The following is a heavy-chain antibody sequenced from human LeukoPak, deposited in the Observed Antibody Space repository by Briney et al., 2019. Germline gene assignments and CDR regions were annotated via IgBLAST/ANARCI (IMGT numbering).Heavy chain of an antibody. CDR2: IYSGGST. CDR3: AKDRRLWFGESDWFDP. V-gene: IGHV3-53*01. CDR1: GFTVSSNY. D-gene: IGHD3-10*01. Sequence: GGSLRLSCAASGFTVSSNYMSWVRQAPGKGLEWVSVIYSGGSTYYADSVKGRFTISRDNSKNTLYLQMNSLRAEDTAVYYCAKDRRLWFGESDWFDPWGQGTLVTVSS. J-gene: IGHJ5*02.